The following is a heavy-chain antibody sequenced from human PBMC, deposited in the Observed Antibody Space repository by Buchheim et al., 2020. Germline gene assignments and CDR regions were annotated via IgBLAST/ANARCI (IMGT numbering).Heavy chain of an antibody. J-gene: IGHJ3*02. CDR1: GFTFSSYG. V-gene: IGHV3-30*18. CDR2: ISYDGSNK. Sequence: QVQLVESGGGVVQPGRSLRLSCAASGFTFSSYGMHWVRQAPGKGLEWVAVISYDGSNKYYADSVKGRFTISRDNSKNTLYLQMNSMGAEETAVYYCAKESGWRNTGAFDIWGQGT. CDR3: AKESGWRNTGAFDI. D-gene: IGHD1/OR15-1a*01.